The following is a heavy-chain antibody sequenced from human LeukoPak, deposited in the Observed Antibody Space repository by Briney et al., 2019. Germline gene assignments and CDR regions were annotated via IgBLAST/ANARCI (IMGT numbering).Heavy chain of an antibody. D-gene: IGHD3-22*01. CDR3: ARAHRYYYDSSGYEGGY. CDR2: IIPIFGTA. J-gene: IGHJ4*02. CDR1: GGTFSSYA. Sequence: SVKVPCKASGGTFSSYAISWVRQAPGQGLEWMGGIIPIFGTANYAQKFQGRVTITTDESTSTAYMELSSLRSEDTAVYYCARAHRYYYDSSGYEGGYWGQGTLVTVSS. V-gene: IGHV1-69*05.